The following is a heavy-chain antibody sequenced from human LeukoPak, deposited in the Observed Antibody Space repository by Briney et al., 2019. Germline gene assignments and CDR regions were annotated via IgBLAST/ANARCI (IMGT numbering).Heavy chain of an antibody. CDR3: ATGGDITRFDY. D-gene: IGHD1-20*01. J-gene: IGHJ4*02. V-gene: IGHV1-2*02. Sequence: GASVKVSCKASGYSFTGYFMHWVRQAPGQGLEWMGWINPNSGGTNYAQKFQGRVTMTRDTSIRTAYIEISRLTSDDTAVYYCATGGDITRFDYWGQGTLVTVSS. CDR2: INPNSGGT. CDR1: GYSFTGYF.